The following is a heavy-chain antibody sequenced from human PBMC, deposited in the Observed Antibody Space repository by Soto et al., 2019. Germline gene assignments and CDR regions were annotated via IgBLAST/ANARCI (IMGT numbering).Heavy chain of an antibody. J-gene: IGHJ4*02. D-gene: IGHD6-13*01. CDR1: GGSISNYY. CDR2: IYTTGST. V-gene: IGHV4-4*07. CDR3: ARGFGSSWYYFDY. Sequence: SETLSLTCTVSGGSISNYYWTWIRQPAGKGLEWIGRIYTTGSTNYNPSLKSRVSMSLDTSRSHFSLKLTSVTAADTAVYYCARGFGSSWYYFDYWGQAALVTVSS.